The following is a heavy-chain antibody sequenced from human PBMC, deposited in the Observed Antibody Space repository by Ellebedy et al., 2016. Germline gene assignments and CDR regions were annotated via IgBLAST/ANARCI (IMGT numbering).Heavy chain of an antibody. CDR1: GYTFTNYY. CDR2: INPRGGST. J-gene: IGHJ4*02. CDR3: ARRGWDFWSGYLGY. V-gene: IGHV1-46*01. Sequence: ASVKVSCKASGYTFTNYYMYWVRQAPGQGLKWMGIINPRGGSTNYAQKFQGRVTFITDTPTSTAYMELRSLRSDDTAMYYCARRGWDFWSGYLGYWGQGTLVTVSS. D-gene: IGHD3-3*01.